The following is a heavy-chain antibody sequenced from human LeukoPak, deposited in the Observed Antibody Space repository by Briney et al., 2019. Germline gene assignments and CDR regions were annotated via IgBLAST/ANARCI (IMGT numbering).Heavy chain of an antibody. V-gene: IGHV3-53*01. CDR1: GLIVCNSY. CDR3: ARGGGHQPTYYQYLDV. D-gene: IGHD1-14*01. Sequence: GGSLRLSCAASGLIVCNSYMTWVRQAPDKGLEWVSLTYSAGFTYYPDSVKGRFTISRDIAKNTVFLQMNSLRVKDTAVYYCARGGGHQPTYYQYLDVWGKGTTVTVSS. J-gene: IGHJ6*03. CDR2: TYSAGFT.